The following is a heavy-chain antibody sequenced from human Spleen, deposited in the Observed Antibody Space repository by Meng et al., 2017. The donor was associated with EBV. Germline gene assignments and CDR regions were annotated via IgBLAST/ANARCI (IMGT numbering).Heavy chain of an antibody. J-gene: IGHJ4*02. CDR2: ISGYNGHT. Sequence: QGMLVQSGAEVKKPGASVKVSCKASGYSFTSQGIHWVRQAPGQGLEWMGWISGYNGHTNYAQKFQDRVTMTTDTSTSTAYMELRSLTSDDTAVYYCARESDYGANWYYFDYWGQGTLVTVS. CDR1: GYSFTSQG. CDR3: ARESDYGANWYYFDY. D-gene: IGHD4-23*01. V-gene: IGHV1-18*01.